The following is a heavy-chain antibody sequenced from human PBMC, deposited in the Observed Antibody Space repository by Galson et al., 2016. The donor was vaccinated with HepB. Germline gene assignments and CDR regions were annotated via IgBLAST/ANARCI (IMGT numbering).Heavy chain of an antibody. D-gene: IGHD5-18*01. CDR1: GFTFSTYS. V-gene: IGHV3-21*01. CDR2: ISSSSNYI. CDR3: ARSLDTTMVNILLQAPFY. Sequence: SLRLSCAASGFTFSTYSMNWVRQAPGKGLEWVSSISSSSNYIYYADSVKGRFTISRDNAKNSLYLQMNSLRAEDTAVYYCARSLDTTMVNILLQAPFYWGQGTLVTVSS. J-gene: IGHJ4*02.